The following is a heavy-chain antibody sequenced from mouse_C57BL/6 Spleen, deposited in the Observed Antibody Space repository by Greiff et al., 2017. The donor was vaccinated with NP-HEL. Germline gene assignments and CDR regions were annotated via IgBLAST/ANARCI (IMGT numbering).Heavy chain of an antibody. J-gene: IGHJ4*01. CDR1: GYAFSSSW. D-gene: IGHD4-1*01. CDR3: ARLGRDYYAMDY. Sequence: QVQLKQSGPELVKPGASVKISCKASGYAFSSSWMNWVKQRPGKGLEWIGRIYPGDGDTNYNGKFKGKATLTADKSSSTAYMQLSSLTSEDSAVYFCARLGRDYYAMDYWGQGTSVTVSS. V-gene: IGHV1-82*01. CDR2: IYPGDGDT.